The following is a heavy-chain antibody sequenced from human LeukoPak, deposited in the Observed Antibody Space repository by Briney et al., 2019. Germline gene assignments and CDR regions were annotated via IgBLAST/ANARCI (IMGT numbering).Heavy chain of an antibody. D-gene: IGHD3-10*01. CDR3: ARWGITGIFIFDY. Sequence: SETLSLTCTVSGGSISSGGYYWSWIRQHPGKGLEWIGYIYYSGSTYYNPSLKSRVTISVGTSKNQFSLKLSSVTAADTAVYYCARWGITGIFIFDYWGQGTLVTVSS. CDR1: GGSISSGGYY. J-gene: IGHJ4*02. V-gene: IGHV4-31*03. CDR2: IYYSGST.